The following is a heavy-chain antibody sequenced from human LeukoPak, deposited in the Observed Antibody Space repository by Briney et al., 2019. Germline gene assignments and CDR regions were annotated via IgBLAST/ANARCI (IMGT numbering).Heavy chain of an antibody. J-gene: IGHJ3*02. CDR3: VRDGGRRITGNAFDI. CDR1: GGSISSGDYY. V-gene: IGHV4-30-4*08. CDR2: IYYSGST. D-gene: IGHD1-14*01. Sequence: PSETLSLTCTVSGGSISSGDYYWSWIRQPPGKGLEWIGYIYYSGSTYYNPSLKSRVTISVDTSKNQFSLKLSSVTAAETAVYYCVRDGGRRITGNAFDIWGQGTMVTVSS.